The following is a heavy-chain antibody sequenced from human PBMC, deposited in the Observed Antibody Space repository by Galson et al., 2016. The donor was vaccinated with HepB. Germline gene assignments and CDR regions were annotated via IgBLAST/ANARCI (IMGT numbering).Heavy chain of an antibody. J-gene: IGHJ4*02. Sequence: SLRLSCAASGFIFSVYNMNWARQAPGKGLEWTAWITSSSGTMYYADSVKGRFTISRDNAKNSLYLEMNSLRDEDTAVYYCARDDYFRLGYWGQGTLVTVSS. CDR2: ITSSSGTM. D-gene: IGHD3-16*01. CDR3: ARDDYFRLGY. CDR1: GFIFSVYN. V-gene: IGHV3-48*02.